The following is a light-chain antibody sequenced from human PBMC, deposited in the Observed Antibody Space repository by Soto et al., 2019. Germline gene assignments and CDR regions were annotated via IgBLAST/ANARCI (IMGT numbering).Light chain of an antibody. CDR3: SSYTSSITVV. CDR1: SSDIGGYNF. Sequence: QSALTQPASVSGSPVQSITISCTGTSSDIGGYNFVAWYQQHPGKAPKLMIYEVSNRPSGVSNRLSGSKSGNTASLTISGLQAEDEAAYYCSSYTSSITVVFGGGTKLTVL. V-gene: IGLV2-14*01. CDR2: EVS. J-gene: IGLJ2*01.